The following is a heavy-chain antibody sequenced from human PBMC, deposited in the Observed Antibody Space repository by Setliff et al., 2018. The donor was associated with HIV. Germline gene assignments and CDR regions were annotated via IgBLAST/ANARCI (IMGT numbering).Heavy chain of an antibody. Sequence: ASVKVSCKASGYTFTKYAMNWVRQAPGQGLEWMGWINTNTGNPTYAQGFTGRFVFSLDTSVSTAYLQISSLKAEDTAVYYCARPVEGIWGDYGLVDYYFDYWGQGTMVTVSS. D-gene: IGHD4-17*01. V-gene: IGHV7-4-1*02. CDR1: GYTFTKYA. CDR2: INTNTGNP. CDR3: ARPVEGIWGDYGLVDYYFDY. J-gene: IGHJ4*03.